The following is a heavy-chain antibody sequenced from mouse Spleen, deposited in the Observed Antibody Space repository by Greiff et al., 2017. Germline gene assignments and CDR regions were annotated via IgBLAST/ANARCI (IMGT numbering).Heavy chain of an antibody. CDR3: SRTYYGRSYEAVDY. CDR2: IDPSDSET. V-gene: IGHV1-52*01. CDR1: GYTFTSYW. D-gene: IGHD1-1*01. Sequence: QVQLQQPGAELVRPGASVKLSCKASGYTFTSYWMHWVKQRPIQGLEWIGNIDPSDSETHYNQKFKDKATLTVDKSSSTAYMQLSSLTSEDSAVYYCSRTYYGRSYEAVDYWGPGTSVPGSS. J-gene: IGHJ4*01.